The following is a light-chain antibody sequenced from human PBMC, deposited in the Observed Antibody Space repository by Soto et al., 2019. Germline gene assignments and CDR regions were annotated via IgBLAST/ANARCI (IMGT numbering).Light chain of an antibody. V-gene: IGKV1-5*03. Sequence: DIQMTQSPSTLSASVGDRVIITCRASQNIRSWLAWYQQIPGKAPKLLIYKASTLESGVPSRFSGSGSGTEFTLTISSLQPEDFATYYCQQSYSTPYTFGQGTKVDIK. CDR3: QQSYSTPYT. CDR1: QNIRSW. CDR2: KAS. J-gene: IGKJ2*01.